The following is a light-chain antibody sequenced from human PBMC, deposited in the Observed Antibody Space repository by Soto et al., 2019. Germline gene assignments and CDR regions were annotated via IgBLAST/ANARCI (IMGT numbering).Light chain of an antibody. CDR3: QQSNNWPFT. J-gene: IGKJ3*01. CDR1: QRIARN. Sequence: EVVMTQSPATLSVSPGERATLSCRASQRIARNLAWYQQKPGQAPRLLIYAASTRATGIPARFSGSGSGTEFTLIISSLKSEDFAVYYCQQSNNWPFTVGPGTKVDI. CDR2: AAS. V-gene: IGKV3-15*01.